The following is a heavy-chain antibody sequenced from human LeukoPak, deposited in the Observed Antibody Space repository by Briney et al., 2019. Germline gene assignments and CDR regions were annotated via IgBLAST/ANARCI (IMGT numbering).Heavy chain of an antibody. Sequence: SQTLSLTCAISGDSVSSNSASWNWIRQSPSRGLEWLARTYFRSNWYNDYAVPVKSRITINPETSKNQFSLQPNSVTPEDTAIYYCARFIVASGSFDYWGQGTLVTVSS. CDR1: GDSVSSNSAS. D-gene: IGHD6-13*01. V-gene: IGHV6-1*01. J-gene: IGHJ4*02. CDR3: ARFIVASGSFDY. CDR2: TYFRSNWYN.